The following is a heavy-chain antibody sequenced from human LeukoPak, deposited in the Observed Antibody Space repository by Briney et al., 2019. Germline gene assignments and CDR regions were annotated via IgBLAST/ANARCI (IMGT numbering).Heavy chain of an antibody. Sequence: ASVKVSCKASGGTFSSYAISWVRQAPGQGLEWMGGIIPIFGTANYAQKFQGRVTITADESTSTAYMELSSLRSEDTAVYYCAGGGVVVKNRNYHYYGMDVWGQGTTVTVSS. CDR2: IIPIFGTA. J-gene: IGHJ6*02. CDR3: AGGGVVVKNRNYHYYGMDV. CDR1: GGTFSSYA. V-gene: IGHV1-69*01. D-gene: IGHD3-3*01.